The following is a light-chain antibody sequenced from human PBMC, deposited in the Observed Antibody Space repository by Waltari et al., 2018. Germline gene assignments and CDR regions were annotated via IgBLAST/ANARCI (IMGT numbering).Light chain of an antibody. CDR1: QAISTF. CDR2: AAS. V-gene: IGKV1-16*02. J-gene: IGKJ4*01. Sequence: VILTCRAVQAISTFIAWFQLQPGKAPKSLIYAASALQTGVSSNSSGSGSETDSTLTISSLQRGECATYYCQQYSTFPPTFGGGPRVEIE. CDR3: QQYSTFPPT.